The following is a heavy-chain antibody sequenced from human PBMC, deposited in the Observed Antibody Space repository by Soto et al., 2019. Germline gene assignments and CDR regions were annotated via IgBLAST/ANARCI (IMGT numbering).Heavy chain of an antibody. V-gene: IGHV3-7*05. J-gene: IGHJ6*02. CDR1: GFTFSGYW. CDR3: AREAV. Sequence: EVQLVESGGGLVQPGGSLRLSCAASGFTFSGYWMSWVRQAPGKGLEWVANIKQDGSEQFYVDSVKGRFTISRDNAKNSLSLQINSLRAEDTAVYYCAREAVWGQGTTVTVSS. CDR2: IKQDGSEQ.